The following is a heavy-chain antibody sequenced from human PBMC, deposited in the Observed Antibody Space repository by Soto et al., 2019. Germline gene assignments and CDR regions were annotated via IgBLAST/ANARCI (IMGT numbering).Heavy chain of an antibody. CDR3: AKIPASLKTFHS. D-gene: IGHD3-16*01. V-gene: IGHV3-23*01. CDR1: GFTFGNYA. J-gene: IGHJ4*02. CDR2: VSGNGAVT. Sequence: PGGSLRLSCAASGFTFGNYAMNWVRQAPGKGLEWVSTVSGNGAVTYYADSVKGRFTISRDNSRSTLYLQMNNLRAEDTAIYFCAKIPASLKTFHSWGQGTLVTVSS.